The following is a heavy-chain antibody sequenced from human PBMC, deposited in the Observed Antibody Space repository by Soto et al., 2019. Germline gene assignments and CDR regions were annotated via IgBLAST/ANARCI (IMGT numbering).Heavy chain of an antibody. J-gene: IGHJ6*03. CDR1: GFTFSNAW. Sequence: GGSLRLSCAASGFTFSNAWMSWVRQAPGKGLEWVGRIKSKTDGGTTDYAAPVKGRFTISRDDSKNTLYLQMNSLKTEDTAVYYCTTVAASFDYGDYVFYSENYYYYMDVWGKGTTVTVSS. D-gene: IGHD4-17*01. CDR2: IKSKTDGGTT. CDR3: TTVAASFDYGDYVFYSENYYYYMDV. V-gene: IGHV3-15*01.